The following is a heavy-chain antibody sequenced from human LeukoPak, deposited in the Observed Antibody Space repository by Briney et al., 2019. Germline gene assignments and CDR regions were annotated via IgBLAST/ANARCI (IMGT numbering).Heavy chain of an antibody. CDR1: GGTFSSYA. J-gene: IGHJ5*02. CDR2: IIPIFGTA. V-gene: IGHV1-69*13. D-gene: IGHD4-11*01. Sequence: SVKVSCKASGGTFSSYAISRVRQAPGQGLEWMGGIIPIFGTANYAQKFQGRVTITADESTSTAYMELSSLRSEDTAVYYCARDGLSATVSSYNWFDPWGQGTLVTVSS. CDR3: ARDGLSATVSSYNWFDP.